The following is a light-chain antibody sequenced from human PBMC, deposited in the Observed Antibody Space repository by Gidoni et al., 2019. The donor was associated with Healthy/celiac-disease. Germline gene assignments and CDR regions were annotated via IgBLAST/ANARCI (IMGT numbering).Light chain of an antibody. CDR3: QKYNSAPQA. Sequence: IQMTQSPSSLSASVGDRVTIPCRARQGISNYLAWYQQKPGKVPKLLIYAASTLQSGVPSRFSGSGSGTDFTLTISSLQPEDVATYYCQKYNSAPQAFXXXTKVEIK. V-gene: IGKV1-27*01. CDR2: AAS. CDR1: QGISNY. J-gene: IGKJ1*01.